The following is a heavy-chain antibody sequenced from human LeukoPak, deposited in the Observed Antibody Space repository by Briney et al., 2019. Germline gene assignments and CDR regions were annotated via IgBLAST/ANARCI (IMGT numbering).Heavy chain of an antibody. D-gene: IGHD4-17*01. V-gene: IGHV3-48*01. CDR3: ARVGGDYGDYRRGYYMDV. CDR1: GFTFSSYT. J-gene: IGHJ6*03. CDR2: ISSGNSNI. Sequence: PGGSLRLSCAASGFTFSSYTMNWVRQAPGKGLEWVSYISSGNSNIYYADSVKGRFTISRDNAKNSLYLQMNSLRAEDTAVYYCARVGGDYGDYRRGYYMDVWGKGTTVTISS.